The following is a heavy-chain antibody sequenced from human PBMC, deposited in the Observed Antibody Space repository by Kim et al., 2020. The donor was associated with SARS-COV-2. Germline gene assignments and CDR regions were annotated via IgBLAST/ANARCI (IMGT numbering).Heavy chain of an antibody. J-gene: IGHJ3*01. CDR3: ARTHYDSGRGYFIYAFDV. CDR2: IYYSGTT. D-gene: IGHD3-3*01. CDR1: GDSISSSINY. V-gene: IGHV4-39*01. Sequence: SETLSLTCAVSGDSISSSINYWGWIRQPPGKGLEWIGNIYYSGTTYYNPSLKSRVTISVDTSRNQLSLKVRSLIAADTAVYYCARTHYDSGRGYFIYAFDVWGQGTMVTVSS.